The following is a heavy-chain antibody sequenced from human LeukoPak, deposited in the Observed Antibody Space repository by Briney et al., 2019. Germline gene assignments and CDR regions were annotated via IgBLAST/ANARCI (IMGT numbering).Heavy chain of an antibody. CDR2: INPSGGST. Sequence: ASVKVSCKASGYTFTGYYMHWVRQAPGQGLEWMGIINPSGGSTSYAQKFQGRVTMTRDMSTSTVYMELSSLRSEDTAVYYCARAGVYYCSGGSCYPFDYWGQGTLVTVSS. CDR1: GYTFTGYY. CDR3: ARAGVYYCSGGSCYPFDY. V-gene: IGHV1-46*01. D-gene: IGHD2-15*01. J-gene: IGHJ4*02.